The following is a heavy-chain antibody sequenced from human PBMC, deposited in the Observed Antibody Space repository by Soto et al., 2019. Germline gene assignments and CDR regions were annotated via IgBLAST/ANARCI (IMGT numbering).Heavy chain of an antibody. D-gene: IGHD6-13*01. CDR2: ISSDSRHT. Sequence: QVQLLESGGGLVKPGGSLRLSCAASGFTVSVYYMSWIRQAPGKGLEWISYISSDSRHTNHADSVKGRFTISRDNAKNSLYLQMNSLRAEDTAVYFCATGQQVRRVDIWGQGTMVTVSS. V-gene: IGHV3-11*03. J-gene: IGHJ3*02. CDR1: GFTVSVYY. CDR3: ATGQQVRRVDI.